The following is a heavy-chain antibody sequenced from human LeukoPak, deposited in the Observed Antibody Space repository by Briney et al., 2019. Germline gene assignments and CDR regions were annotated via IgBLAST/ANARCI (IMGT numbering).Heavy chain of an antibody. CDR3: AKGGSGGNWFDP. D-gene: IGHD6-19*01. V-gene: IGHV3-74*01. CDR2: INSDGSST. J-gene: IGHJ5*02. CDR1: GFTFSSYW. Sequence: GGSLRRSCAASGFTFSSYWMLWVRQAPGKGLVWVSRINSDGSSTTYADSVKGRFTISRDNAKNTLYLQMNSLRAEDTAVYYCAKGGSGGNWFDPWGQGTLVTVSS.